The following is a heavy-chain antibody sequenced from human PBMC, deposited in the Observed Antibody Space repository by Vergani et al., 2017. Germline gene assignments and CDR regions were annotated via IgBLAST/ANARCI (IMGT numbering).Heavy chain of an antibody. Sequence: VNLVGSGGGVVQPGRSLRLSCAASGSTVSGNYMTWVRQAPGKGLEWVSHIYSGDETYYADSVKGRVTISRDTSKNTLHLQINNLRVEDTAVYYCARGNYYGSGTYVDPWGQGTLVTVSS. CDR2: IYSGDET. CDR3: ARGNYYGSGTYVDP. V-gene: IGHV3-66*02. D-gene: IGHD3-10*01. J-gene: IGHJ5*02. CDR1: GSTVSGNY.